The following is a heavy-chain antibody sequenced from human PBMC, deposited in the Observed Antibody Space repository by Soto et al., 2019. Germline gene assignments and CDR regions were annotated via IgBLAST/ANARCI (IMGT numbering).Heavy chain of an antibody. CDR1: GFTFSSYW. V-gene: IGHV3-74*01. CDR3: ARDPAGRDAFDI. Sequence: GGSLRLSCAASGFTFSSYWMHWVRQAPGKGLVWVSRINSDGSSTSYADSVKGRFTSSRDNAKNTLYLQMNSLRAEDTSVYSCARDPAGRDAFDIWGQGTMVTVSS. D-gene: IGHD2-2*01. J-gene: IGHJ3*02. CDR2: INSDGSST.